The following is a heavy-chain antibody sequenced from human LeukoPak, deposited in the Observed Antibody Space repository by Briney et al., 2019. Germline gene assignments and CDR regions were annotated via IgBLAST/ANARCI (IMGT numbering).Heavy chain of an antibody. CDR3: ARGLSTQRSNYYGSGSWSEGAY. J-gene: IGHJ4*02. V-gene: IGHV3-7*04. CDR1: GFILSTYW. D-gene: IGHD3-10*01. Sequence: GGSLRLSCAASGFILSTYWMSWVRQAPGKGLEWVANIKQDGSHKNYVDSVKGRFIISRDNAKNSLYLQMNSLRAEDTAVYYCARGLSTQRSNYYGSGSWSEGAYWGQGTLVTVSS. CDR2: IKQDGSHK.